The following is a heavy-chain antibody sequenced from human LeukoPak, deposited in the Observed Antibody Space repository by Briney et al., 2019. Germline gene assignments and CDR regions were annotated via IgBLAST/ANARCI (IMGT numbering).Heavy chain of an antibody. Sequence: PGGSLRLSCAASGFTFSSYWMSWVRQAPGKGLEWVANIKQDGSEKYYVDSVKGRFTISRDNAKNSLYLQMNSLRAEDTAVYYCARARTTVTPYYYYYMDVWGKGTTVTVSS. CDR3: ARARTTVTPYYYYYMDV. CDR2: IKQDGSEK. V-gene: IGHV3-7*01. CDR1: GFTFSSYW. J-gene: IGHJ6*03. D-gene: IGHD4-17*01.